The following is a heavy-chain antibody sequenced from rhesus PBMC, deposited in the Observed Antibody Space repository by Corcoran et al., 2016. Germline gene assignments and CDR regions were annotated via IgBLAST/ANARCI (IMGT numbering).Heavy chain of an antibody. J-gene: IGHJ4*01. CDR1: GGSISGGSG. V-gene: IGHV4S7*01. CDR3: ASGWELFDY. CDR2: IHRSSGNT. D-gene: IGHD1-44*01. Sequence: QVQLQESGPGLLQPSETLSLTCAVSGGSISGGSGWGWIRQPPGKGLEWIGSIHRSSGNTYYNPSLKSRVTISTDTSKNQFSLKLSSVTAADTAVYYCASGWELFDYWGQGVLVTVSS.